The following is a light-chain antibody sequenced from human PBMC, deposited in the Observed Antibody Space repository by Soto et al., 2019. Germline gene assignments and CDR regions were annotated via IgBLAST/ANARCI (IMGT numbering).Light chain of an antibody. CDR1: QCVTNTY. J-gene: IGKJ3*01. Sequence: IVLTQSPGTLSLSPGETATLSCTHTQCVTNTYLAWYQQKPGQAPRLLIYDASSRATGIPDRFSGSGSGTDFTLTIRRLEPEDFAVYYCQQYGRSPGLFTFGPGTKVDIK. CDR2: DAS. V-gene: IGKV3-20*01. CDR3: QQYGRSPGLFT.